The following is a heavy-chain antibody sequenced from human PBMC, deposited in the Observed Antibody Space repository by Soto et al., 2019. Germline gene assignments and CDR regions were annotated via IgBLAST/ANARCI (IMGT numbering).Heavy chain of an antibody. V-gene: IGHV3-21*01. D-gene: IGHD2-2*01. CDR3: ARGGIVVVPAGLNWFDP. J-gene: IGHJ5*02. CDR2: ISSSSSHI. CDR1: GFTFSSYS. Sequence: GGSLRLSCAASGFTFSSYSMNWVRQAPGKGLEWVSSISSSSSHIHYADSVKGRFTISRDNAKNSLYLQMNSLRAEDTAVYYCARGGIVVVPAGLNWFDPWGQGTLVTAPQ.